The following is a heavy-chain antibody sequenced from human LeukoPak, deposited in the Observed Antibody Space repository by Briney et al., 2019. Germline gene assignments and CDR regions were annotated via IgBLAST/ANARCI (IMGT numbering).Heavy chain of an antibody. V-gene: IGHV3-23*01. CDR3: AKVRGYSYGLEEF. CDR1: GFTFSDSA. J-gene: IGHJ4*02. Sequence: PGRSLRLSCAASGFTFSDSAMTWVRQTPGKGLEWLSALSGSGGSTYYADSVKGRFTISRDNSKNTLYLQMNGLRVGDTAIYYCAKVRGYSYGLEEFWGQGTRVTVSS. D-gene: IGHD5-18*01. CDR2: LSGSGGST.